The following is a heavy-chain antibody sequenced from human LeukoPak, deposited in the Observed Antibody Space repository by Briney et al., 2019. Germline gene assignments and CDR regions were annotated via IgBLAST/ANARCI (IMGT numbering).Heavy chain of an antibody. J-gene: IGHJ4*02. CDR3: ANRGKYYFDY. Sequence: GGSLRLSCTASGFTVRTNYMSWVRQAPGKGLEWVSSISDGGGGTYYADSVKGRFTISRDNSKNTLYLLMNSLRAEDTAIYYCANRGKYYFDYWGQGTLVTVSS. CDR2: ISDGGGGT. CDR1: GFTVRTNY. D-gene: IGHD3-10*01. V-gene: IGHV3-23*01.